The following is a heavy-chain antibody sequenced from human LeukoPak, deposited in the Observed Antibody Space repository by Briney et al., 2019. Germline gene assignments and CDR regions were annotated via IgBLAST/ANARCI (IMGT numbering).Heavy chain of an antibody. V-gene: IGHV4-59*01. Sequence: KPSETLSLTCTVSGGSISSYYWSWIRQPPGKGLEWIGCIYYSGSTNYNPSLKSRVTISVDTSKNQFSLKLSSVTAADTAVYYCARAPGFYDFWSGPRHYYMDVWGKGTTVTVSS. CDR3: ARAPGFYDFWSGPRHYYMDV. D-gene: IGHD3-3*01. CDR1: GGSISSYY. J-gene: IGHJ6*03. CDR2: IYYSGST.